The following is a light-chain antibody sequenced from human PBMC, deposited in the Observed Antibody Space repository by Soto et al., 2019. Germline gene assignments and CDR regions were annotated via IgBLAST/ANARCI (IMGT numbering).Light chain of an antibody. CDR2: DVS. V-gene: IGLV2-11*01. Sequence: QSVLTQPRSVSGSPGQSITISCTGTSGDVGSYNFVSWYQQHPGKAPKLMIYDVSKRPSGVPDRFSGSKSGNTASLTISGLQAEDEADYYCCSYAGSYTWVFGTGTQLTVL. J-gene: IGLJ1*01. CDR3: CSYAGSYTWV. CDR1: SGDVGSYNF.